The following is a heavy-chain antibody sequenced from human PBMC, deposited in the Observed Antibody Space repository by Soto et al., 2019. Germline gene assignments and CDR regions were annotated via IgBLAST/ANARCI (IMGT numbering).Heavy chain of an antibody. Sequence: QVQLQQWGAGLLKPSETLSLTCAVYGGSFSGYYWSWIRQPPGKGLEWIGEINHSGSTNYNPSLKSRVTIAVDTSKNQFSLKLSSVTAADTAVYYCARGRWDSSSWYAFDYWGQGTLVTVSS. CDR3: ARGRWDSSSWYAFDY. V-gene: IGHV4-34*01. CDR1: GGSFSGYY. J-gene: IGHJ4*02. D-gene: IGHD6-13*01. CDR2: INHSGST.